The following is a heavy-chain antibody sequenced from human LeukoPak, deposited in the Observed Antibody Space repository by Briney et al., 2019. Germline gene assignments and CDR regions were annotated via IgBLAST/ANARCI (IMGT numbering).Heavy chain of an antibody. CDR3: ARDQGYCSGGSCYRYFDY. J-gene: IGHJ4*02. Sequence: ASVKVSCKASGYTFTSYYMHWVRQAPGQGLEWMGIINPGGGSTSYAQKFQGRVTMTRDTSTSTVYMELSSLRSEDTAVYYCARDQGYCSGGSCYRYFDYWGQGTLVTVSS. CDR1: GYTFTSYY. D-gene: IGHD2-15*01. V-gene: IGHV1-46*01. CDR2: INPGGGST.